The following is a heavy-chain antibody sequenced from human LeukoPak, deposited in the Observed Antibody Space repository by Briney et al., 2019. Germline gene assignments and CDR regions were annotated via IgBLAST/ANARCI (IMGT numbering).Heavy chain of an antibody. CDR1: RFTFSDYE. CDR3: ARGYAYGMDV. Sequence: GGSLRLSCAASRFTFSDYEVNWVRQSPGKGLEWVSYISSSGNTIFYADSAKGRFTISRDNAKNSLYLQMNNLRAEDTALYYCARGYAYGMDVWGQGTTVTVSS. CDR2: ISSSGNTI. J-gene: IGHJ6*02. V-gene: IGHV3-48*03. D-gene: IGHD2-2*01.